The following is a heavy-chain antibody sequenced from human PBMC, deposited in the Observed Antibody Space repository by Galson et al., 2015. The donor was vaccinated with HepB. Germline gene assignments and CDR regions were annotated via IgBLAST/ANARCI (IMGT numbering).Heavy chain of an antibody. Sequence: LVKVSCKASGYTFTSYYMHWVRQAPRQGLEWMGIINPSGGSTSYAQKFQGRVTMTRDTSTSTVYMELSSLRSEDTAVYYCARGGRYCSSTSCSGPYDAFDIWGQGTMVTVSS. CDR1: GYTFTSYY. J-gene: IGHJ3*02. CDR2: INPSGGST. V-gene: IGHV1-46*01. D-gene: IGHD2-2*01. CDR3: ARGGRYCSSTSCSGPYDAFDI.